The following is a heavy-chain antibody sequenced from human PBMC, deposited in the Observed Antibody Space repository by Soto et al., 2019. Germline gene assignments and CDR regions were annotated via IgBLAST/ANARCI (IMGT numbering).Heavy chain of an antibody. J-gene: IGHJ4*02. CDR2: ITTSGSTR. CDR1: GFTFSDYY. Sequence: QVQLVESGGGLVKPGGSLRLSCVASGFTFSDYYMSWIHQASGKGLEWVSYITTSGSTRYYADSVKGRFTISRDNAKNSLYLQMNSLRADDTAVYYCARDRGIVATGVGYYFDYWGQGTLVTVSS. D-gene: IGHD5-12*01. CDR3: ARDRGIVATGVGYYFDY. V-gene: IGHV3-11*01.